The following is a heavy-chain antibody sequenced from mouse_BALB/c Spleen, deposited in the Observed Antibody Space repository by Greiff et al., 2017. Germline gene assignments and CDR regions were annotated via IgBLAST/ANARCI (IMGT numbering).Heavy chain of an antibody. D-gene: IGHD3-1*01. CDR2: ISYSGST. V-gene: IGHV3-2*02. CDR3: ARGGSGYGY. CDR1: GYSITSDYA. J-gene: IGHJ2*01. Sequence: EVKLQESGPGLVKPSQSLSLTCTVTGYSITSDYAWNWIRQFPGNKLEWMGYISYSGSTSYNPSLKSRISITRDTSKNQFFLQLNSVTTEDTATYYCARGGSGYGYWGQGTTLTVSS.